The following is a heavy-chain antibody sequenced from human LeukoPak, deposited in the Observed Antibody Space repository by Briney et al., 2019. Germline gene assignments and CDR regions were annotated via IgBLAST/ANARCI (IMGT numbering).Heavy chain of an antibody. CDR1: GFTFSSYG. Sequence: GGSLRLSCAASGFTFSSYGMHWVRQAPGKGQEWVAVISYDGSNKYYADSVKGRFTISRDNSKNTLYLQMNSLRAEDTAVYYCAKLLTVAGSFDYWGQGTLVTVSS. CDR3: AKLLTVAGSFDY. D-gene: IGHD6-19*01. V-gene: IGHV3-30*18. J-gene: IGHJ4*02. CDR2: ISYDGSNK.